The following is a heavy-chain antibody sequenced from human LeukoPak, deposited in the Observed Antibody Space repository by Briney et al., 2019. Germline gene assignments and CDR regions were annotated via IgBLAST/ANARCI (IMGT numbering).Heavy chain of an antibody. CDR3: AKVVAGNIDYYFDY. CDR2: VNGDGSST. Sequence: GGSLRLSCAASGFTFSTYWMHWVRQAPGKGLVWVSRVNGDGSSTNYADSVKGRFTISRDNSKNTVYLQMRNLRVEHTAVYYCAKVVAGNIDYYFDYWGQGILVAVSS. D-gene: IGHD2/OR15-2a*01. V-gene: IGHV3-74*01. J-gene: IGHJ4*02. CDR1: GFTFSTYW.